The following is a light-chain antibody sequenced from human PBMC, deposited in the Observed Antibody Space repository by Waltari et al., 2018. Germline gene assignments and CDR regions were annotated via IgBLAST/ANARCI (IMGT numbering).Light chain of an antibody. Sequence: EIVLTPSPGSLSSSPGERVTLSCRASQSVSRALAWYQQKPGQAPRLLIFGASNRATGIPDRFSGSGSETDFSLTISRLEPVDFAVYYCQHYVRLPATFGRGTKVEIK. CDR2: GAS. J-gene: IGKJ1*01. V-gene: IGKV3-20*01. CDR3: QHYVRLPAT. CDR1: QSVSRA.